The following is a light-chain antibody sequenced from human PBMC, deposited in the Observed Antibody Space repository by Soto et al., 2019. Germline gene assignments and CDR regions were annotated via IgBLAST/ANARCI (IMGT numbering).Light chain of an antibody. CDR3: CSYAGSYTYV. V-gene: IGLV2-11*01. CDR2: DVS. CDR1: SSDVGGYNY. Sequence: QSALTQPRSVSGSPVQSVTISCTGTSSDVGGYNYVSWYQQHPGKAPKLMIYDVSKRPSGVPDRFSGSKPGNTASLTISGLQAEDEADYYCCSYAGSYTYVFGTGTKVTVL. J-gene: IGLJ1*01.